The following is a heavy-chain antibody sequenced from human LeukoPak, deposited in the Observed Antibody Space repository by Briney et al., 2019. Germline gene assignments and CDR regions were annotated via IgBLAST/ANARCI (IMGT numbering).Heavy chain of an antibody. CDR3: ATSSGYYLKSFDY. V-gene: IGHV5-51*01. CDR2: IYPGDSDT. Sequence: GESLKISCKGSGYSFTSYWIGWVRQMPGKGLEWMGIIYPGDSDTRYSPSFQGQVAISADKSISTAYLQWSSLNASDTAMYYCATSSGYYLKSFDYWGQGTLVTVSS. CDR1: GYSFTSYW. D-gene: IGHD3-22*01. J-gene: IGHJ4*02.